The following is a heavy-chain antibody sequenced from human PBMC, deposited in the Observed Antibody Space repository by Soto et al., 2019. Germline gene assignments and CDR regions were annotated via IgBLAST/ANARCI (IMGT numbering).Heavy chain of an antibody. CDR2: IYSGGST. CDR1: GFTVSSNY. D-gene: IGHD3-3*01. Sequence: VQLVETGGGLIQPGGSLRLSCAASGFTVSSNYMSWVRQAPGKGLEWVSVIYSGGSTYYADSVKGRFTISRDNSKNTLYLQMNSLRAEDTAVYYCARVGPYYDFWSGYYWGLGTLVTVSS. V-gene: IGHV3-53*02. CDR3: ARVGPYYDFWSGYY. J-gene: IGHJ4*02.